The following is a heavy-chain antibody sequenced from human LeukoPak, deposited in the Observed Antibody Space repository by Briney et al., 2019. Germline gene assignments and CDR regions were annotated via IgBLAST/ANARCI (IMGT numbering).Heavy chain of an antibody. Sequence: PSETLSLTCTVSGGSISSGSYYWSWIRQPAGKGLEWIGRIYTSGSTNYNPSLKSRVTISVDTSKNQFSLKLSSVTAADTAVYYCASSMGHSSGWYGEFDYWGQGTLVTVSS. D-gene: IGHD6-19*01. J-gene: IGHJ4*02. V-gene: IGHV4-61*02. CDR1: GGSISSGSYY. CDR3: ASSMGHSSGWYGEFDY. CDR2: IYTSGST.